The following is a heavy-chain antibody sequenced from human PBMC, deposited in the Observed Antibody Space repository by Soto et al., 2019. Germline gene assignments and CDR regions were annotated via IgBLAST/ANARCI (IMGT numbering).Heavy chain of an antibody. CDR2: TYQSGSA. Sequence: PSETLSLTCTVSGGSISSGGYSWTWIRQSPGKGLEWIGYTYQSGSAYYNPSLKSRVTISVDRSKNQFSLNLTSVTAADTAVYYCVRDGTKTLRDWFDPWGQGISVTVSS. V-gene: IGHV4-30-2*06. J-gene: IGHJ5*02. CDR1: GGSISSGGYS. D-gene: IGHD1-1*01. CDR3: VRDGTKTLRDWFDP.